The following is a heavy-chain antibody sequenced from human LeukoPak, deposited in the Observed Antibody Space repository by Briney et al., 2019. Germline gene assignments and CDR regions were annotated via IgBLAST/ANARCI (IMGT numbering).Heavy chain of an antibody. V-gene: IGHV3-21*01. D-gene: IGHD3-16*01. J-gene: IGHJ4*02. CDR2: ISSSSSYI. CDR1: GFTFSSYS. Sequence: GGSPRLSCAASGFTFSSYSMNWVRQAPGKGLEWVSSISSSSSYIYYADSVKGRFTISRDNAKNSLYLQMNSLRAEDTAVYYWARAPEGGGPNRARGFFFDYWGQGTLVTVSS. CDR3: ARAPEGGGPNRARGFFFDY.